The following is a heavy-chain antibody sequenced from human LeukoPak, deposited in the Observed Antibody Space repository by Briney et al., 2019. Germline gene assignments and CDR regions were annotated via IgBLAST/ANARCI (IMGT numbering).Heavy chain of an antibody. D-gene: IGHD3-10*01. J-gene: IGHJ4*02. CDR2: IYYSGST. V-gene: IGHV4-31*03. CDR3: ARANLTDYYYYGSGSPDY. CDR1: GGSISSGGYY. Sequence: SETLSLTCTVSGGSISSGGYYWSWIRQHPGKGLEWFGYIYYSGSTYYNPSLKSRVTISVDTSKNQFSLKLSSVTAADTAVYYCARANLTDYYYYGSGSPDYWGQGTLVTVSS.